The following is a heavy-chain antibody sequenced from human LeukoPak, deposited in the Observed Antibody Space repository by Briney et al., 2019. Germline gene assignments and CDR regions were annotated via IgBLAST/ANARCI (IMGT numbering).Heavy chain of an antibody. D-gene: IGHD3-22*01. Sequence: SETLSLTCTVSGGSIINYYWSWIRQPAGTGLEWVGRIYVTGSTIYNPSLQSRLSMSVDTSKNQFSLRLTSVTAADTAVYYCARLKYYDSTGYSPGYYMDDWGKGITVTVSS. CDR3: ARLKYYDSTGYSPGYYMDD. CDR2: IYVTGST. CDR1: GGSIINYY. J-gene: IGHJ6*03. V-gene: IGHV4-4*07.